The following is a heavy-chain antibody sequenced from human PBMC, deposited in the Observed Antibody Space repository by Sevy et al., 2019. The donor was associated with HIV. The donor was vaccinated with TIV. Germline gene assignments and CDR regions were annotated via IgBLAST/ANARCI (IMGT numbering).Heavy chain of an antibody. Sequence: SETLSLTCTVSGYSISSGYYWGWIRQPPGKGLEWIGSIYHSGSTYYNPSLKSRVTISVDTSKNQFSLKLSSVTAADTAVYYCAREMGYTETKLDYWGQGTLVTVSS. CDR3: AREMGYTETKLDY. CDR1: GYSISSGYY. CDR2: IYHSGST. V-gene: IGHV4-38-2*02. J-gene: IGHJ4*02. D-gene: IGHD5-12*01.